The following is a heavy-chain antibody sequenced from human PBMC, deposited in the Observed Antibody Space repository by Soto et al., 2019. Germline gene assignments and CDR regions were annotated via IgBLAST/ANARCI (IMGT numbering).Heavy chain of an antibody. V-gene: IGHV4-59*01. CDR1: GGSISSYY. Sequence: SETLSLTCTVSGGSISSYYWSWIRQPPGKGLEWIGYIYYSGSTNYNPSLKSRVTISVDTSKNQFSLKLSSVTAADTAVYYCARAYYDFTYYMDVWGKGTTVTVSS. D-gene: IGHD3-3*01. CDR2: IYYSGST. CDR3: ARAYYDFTYYMDV. J-gene: IGHJ6*03.